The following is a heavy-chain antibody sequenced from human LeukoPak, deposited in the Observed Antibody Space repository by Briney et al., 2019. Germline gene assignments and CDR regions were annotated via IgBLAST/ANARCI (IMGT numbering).Heavy chain of an antibody. D-gene: IGHD2-2*01. V-gene: IGHV4-34*01. Sequence: SETLSLTCAVYGGSFSGYYWSWIRQPPGKGLEWIGEINHSGSSNYNPSLKSRVTISVDTSKNQFSLKLSSVTAADTAVYYCARGLGYCSSTSCIPGWFDPWGQGTLVTVSS. J-gene: IGHJ5*02. CDR2: INHSGSS. CDR1: GGSFSGYY. CDR3: ARGLGYCSSTSCIPGWFDP.